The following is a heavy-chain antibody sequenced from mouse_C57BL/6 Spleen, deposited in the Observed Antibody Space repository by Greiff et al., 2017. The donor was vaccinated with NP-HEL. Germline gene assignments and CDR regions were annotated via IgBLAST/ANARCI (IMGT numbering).Heavy chain of an antibody. CDR3: ARASSYYGNWYFDV. Sequence: QSGAELVRPGASVKMSCKASGYTFTSYNMHWVKQTPRQGLEWIGAIYPGNGDTSYNQKFKGKATLTVDKSSSTAYMQLSSLTSEDSAVYFCARASSYYGNWYFDVWGTGTTVTVSS. CDR2: IYPGNGDT. J-gene: IGHJ1*03. V-gene: IGHV1-12*01. CDR1: GYTFTSYN. D-gene: IGHD2-10*01.